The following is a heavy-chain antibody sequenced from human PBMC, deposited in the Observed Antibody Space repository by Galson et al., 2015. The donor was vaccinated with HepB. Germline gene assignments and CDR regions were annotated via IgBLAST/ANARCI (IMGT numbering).Heavy chain of an antibody. D-gene: IGHD3-10*01. CDR1: GYTFTDYY. Sequence: SVKVSCKASGYTFTDYYMHWVRQAPGQGLEWMGRINPNSGGTSSAQKFQGRVTMMRDTSISTAYMILSRLRSDDTAVYYCAKPHTSGSYYFDDWGQGTLVTVSS. V-gene: IGHV1-2*06. CDR3: AKPHTSGSYYFDD. J-gene: IGHJ4*02. CDR2: INPNSGGT.